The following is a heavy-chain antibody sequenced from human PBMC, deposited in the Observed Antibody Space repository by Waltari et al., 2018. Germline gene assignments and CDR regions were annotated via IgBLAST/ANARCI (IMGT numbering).Heavy chain of an antibody. V-gene: IGHV4-39*01. CDR1: GGSISSSTYY. D-gene: IGHD2-15*01. J-gene: IGHJ3*02. CDR2: IHYSGST. CDR3: ARLPISLGVGSVFDI. Sequence: QMQLQESGPGLVKPSEPLSLTCTVSGGSISSSTYYWGWIRQPPGKGLEWIGNIHYSGSTYYKPSLKSRLTISVDTSKNQFSLNLRSVTAADTAVYYCARLPISLGVGSVFDIWGQGTMVTVSS.